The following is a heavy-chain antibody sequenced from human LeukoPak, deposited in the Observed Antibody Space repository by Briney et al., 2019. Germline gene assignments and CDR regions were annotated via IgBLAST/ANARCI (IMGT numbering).Heavy chain of an antibody. CDR1: GFTFSSYW. D-gene: IGHD6-13*01. CDR3: ARVKEQLVLHAFDI. V-gene: IGHV3-7*01. Sequence: GGSLRLSCAASGFTFSSYWMSWVRQAPGKGLEWVANIKQDGSEKYYVDSVKGRFTISRDNAKNSLYLQMNSLRAEDTAVYYCARVKEQLVLHAFDIWGQGTMVTVSS. J-gene: IGHJ3*02. CDR2: IKQDGSEK.